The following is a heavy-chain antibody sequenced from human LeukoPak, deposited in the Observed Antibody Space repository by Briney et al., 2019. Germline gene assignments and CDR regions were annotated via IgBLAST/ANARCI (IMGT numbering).Heavy chain of an antibody. CDR1: GFTFSSYG. CDR3: AKDRPLFSSSWSPFDY. CDR2: IRYDGSNK. J-gene: IGHJ4*02. Sequence: GGSLRLSCAASGFTFSSYGMHWVRQAPGKGLEWVAFIRYDGSNKYYADSVKGRFTISRDNSKNTLYLQMNSLRAEDTAVYYCAKDRPLFSSSWSPFDYWGQGTLVTVSS. V-gene: IGHV3-30*02. D-gene: IGHD6-13*01.